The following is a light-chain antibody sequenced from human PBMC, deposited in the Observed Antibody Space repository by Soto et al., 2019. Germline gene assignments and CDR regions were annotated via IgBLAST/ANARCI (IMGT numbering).Light chain of an antibody. J-gene: IGKJ1*01. CDR2: GAS. CDR3: QQYVSSVT. CDR1: QSVDSSF. Sequence: EIVLTQSPGSLSLSPGERGTLSCRASQSVDSSFFAWYQQKPDQAPRLLIYGASNRATGIPDRFSGSGSGTDFTLTISRLEPDDFAVYYCQQYVSSVTFGQGTKLEIK. V-gene: IGKV3-20*01.